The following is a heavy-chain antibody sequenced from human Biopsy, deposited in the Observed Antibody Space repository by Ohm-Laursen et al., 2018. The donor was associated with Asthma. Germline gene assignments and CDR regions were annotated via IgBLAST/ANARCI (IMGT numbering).Heavy chain of an antibody. V-gene: IGHV1-18*01. CDR1: GYTFNSAG. D-gene: IGHD3-10*01. CDR2: ISVYNGNT. Sequence: ASVKVSCKSSGYTFNSAGVTWVRQAPGQGLEWMGWISVYNGNTKVAQKLQDRVTMITVTSTSTAYMELRSLRSDDTAVYFCARAVDYSHYYGIDVWGQGTTVTVS. J-gene: IGHJ6*02. CDR3: ARAVDYSHYYGIDV.